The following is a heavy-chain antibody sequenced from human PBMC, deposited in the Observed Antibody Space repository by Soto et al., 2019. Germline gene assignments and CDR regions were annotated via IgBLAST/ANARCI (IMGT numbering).Heavy chain of an antibody. V-gene: IGHV1-69*13. D-gene: IGHD2-2*01. J-gene: IGHJ4*02. CDR2: IIPIFGTA. Sequence: SVKVSCKASGYTFTSYAMHWVRQAPGQGLEWMGGIIPIFGTANYAQKFQGRVTITADESTSTAYMELSSLRSEDTAVYYCASGDQLLLTSPSYFDYWGQGTLVTVSS. CDR3: ASGDQLLLTSPSYFDY. CDR1: GYTFTSYA.